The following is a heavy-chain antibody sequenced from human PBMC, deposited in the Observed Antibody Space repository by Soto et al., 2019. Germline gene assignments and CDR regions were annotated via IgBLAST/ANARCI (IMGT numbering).Heavy chain of an antibody. V-gene: IGHV3-23*01. CDR2: ISGSGGST. CDR1: GFTFSSYA. J-gene: IGHJ4*02. CDR3: AKGRPLYYYGSEPFDY. D-gene: IGHD3-10*01. Sequence: EVQLLESGGGLVQPGGSLRLSCAASGFTFSSYAMSWVRQAPGKGLEWVSAISGSGGSTYYADSVTGRFTISRDNSKNTLYLHMNSLRAEDTAVYYCAKGRPLYYYGSEPFDYWGQGTLVTVSS.